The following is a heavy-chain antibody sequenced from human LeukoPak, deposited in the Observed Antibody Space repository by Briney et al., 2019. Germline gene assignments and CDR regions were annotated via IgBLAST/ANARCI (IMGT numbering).Heavy chain of an antibody. J-gene: IGHJ4*02. CDR2: TRNKANSYTT. Sequence: PGGSLRLXCAASGFTFSDHYMDWVRQAPGKGLEWVGRTRNKANSYTTEYAASVKGRFTISRDYSKNSLYLQMNSLKTEDTAVYYCARASMRGSLYYFDYSGQGTLVTVSS. CDR1: GFTFSDHY. D-gene: IGHD1-26*01. CDR3: ARASMRGSLYYFDY. V-gene: IGHV3-72*01.